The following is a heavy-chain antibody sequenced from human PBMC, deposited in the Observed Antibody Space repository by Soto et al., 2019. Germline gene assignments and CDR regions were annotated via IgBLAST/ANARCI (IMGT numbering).Heavy chain of an antibody. J-gene: IGHJ6*02. CDR2: ISYDGSNK. Sequence: GGSLRLSCAASGFTFSSYGMHWVRQAPGKGLEWVAVISYDGSNKYYADSVKGRFTISRDNSKNTLYLQMNSLRAEDTAVYYCAKDLGSSEYYYGMDVWGQGTTVTVSS. D-gene: IGHD6-6*01. CDR1: GFTFSSYG. V-gene: IGHV3-30*18. CDR3: AKDLGSSEYYYGMDV.